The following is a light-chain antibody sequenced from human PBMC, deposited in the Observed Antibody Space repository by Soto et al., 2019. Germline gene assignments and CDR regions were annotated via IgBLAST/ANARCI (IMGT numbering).Light chain of an antibody. CDR1: SSDVGGYNY. J-gene: IGLJ2*01. CDR3: SSYTSSSTLV. Sequence: QSALTQAASVSGSPGQSITISCTGTSSDVGGYNYVSWYQQHPGKAPKLMIYEVSNWPSGVSNRFSGSKSGNTASLTISGLQAEDEADYYCSSYTSSSTLVFGGGTKLTVL. V-gene: IGLV2-14*01. CDR2: EVS.